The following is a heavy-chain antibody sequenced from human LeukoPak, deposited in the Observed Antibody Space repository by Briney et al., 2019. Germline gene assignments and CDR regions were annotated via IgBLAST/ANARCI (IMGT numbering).Heavy chain of an antibody. V-gene: IGHV4-4*02. CDR2: IYQRWNN. CDR3: ARRAMVRGVTFDY. Sequence: SETLSLTRAVSGGFLSSSNWWSWVRQPPGKGLEWIGEIYQRWNNKYNPSLKIRVTISVDKSKKQFSLKRSSVTAADASVYYWARRAMVRGVTFDYWGQGTLVTVSS. J-gene: IGHJ4*02. D-gene: IGHD3-10*01. CDR1: GGFLSSSNW.